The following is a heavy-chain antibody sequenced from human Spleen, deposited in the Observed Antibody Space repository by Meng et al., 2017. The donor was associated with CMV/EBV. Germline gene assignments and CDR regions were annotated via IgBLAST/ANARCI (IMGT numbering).Heavy chain of an antibody. CDR1: GFTFSRYW. J-gene: IGHJ4*02. CDR2: IKTDGSGT. D-gene: IGHD1-26*01. V-gene: IGHV3-74*01. CDR3: ARDRSGSYYFDY. Sequence: SCAAAGFTFSRYWMHGVRQAPGKGLVWVSRIKTDGSGTSYADSVKGRFTISRDNAKNTLYLQMNSLRAEDMAVYYCARDRSGSYYFDYWGQGTLVTVSS.